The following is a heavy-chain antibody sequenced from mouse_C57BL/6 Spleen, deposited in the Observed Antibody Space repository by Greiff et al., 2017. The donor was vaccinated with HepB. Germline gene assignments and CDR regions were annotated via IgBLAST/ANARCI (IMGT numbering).Heavy chain of an antibody. CDR3: TRGGYGTWFAY. Sequence: EVKVVESGEGLVKPGGSLKLSCAASGFTFSSYAMSWVRQTPEKRLEWVAYISSGDDYIYYADTVKGRFTISRDNARNNLYLQMSSLKSEDTAMYYCTRGGYGTWFAYWGQRTLVTVSA. V-gene: IGHV5-9-1*02. D-gene: IGHD3-1*01. CDR2: ISSGDDYI. J-gene: IGHJ3*01. CDR1: GFTFSSYA.